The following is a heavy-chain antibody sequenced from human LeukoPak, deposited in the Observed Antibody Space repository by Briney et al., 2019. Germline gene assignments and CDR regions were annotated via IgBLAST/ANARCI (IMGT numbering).Heavy chain of an antibody. V-gene: IGHV3-20*04. J-gene: IGHJ4*02. CDR1: GFTFSSYW. D-gene: IGHD6-6*01. Sequence: GGSLRLSCAASGFTFSSYWMSWVRQAPGKGLEWVSGIHWNGGSKGYADSVKGRFTISRDNAKKSLDLQMNNLRAEDTGLYYCTRGSSSSIYYFDSWGQGTLITVSS. CDR3: TRGSSSSIYYFDS. CDR2: IHWNGGSK.